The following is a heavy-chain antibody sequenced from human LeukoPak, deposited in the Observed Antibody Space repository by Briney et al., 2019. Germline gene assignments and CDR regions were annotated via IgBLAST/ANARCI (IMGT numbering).Heavy chain of an antibody. CDR1: GFTFSSYW. Sequence: GGSLRLSCAASGFTFSSYWISWVRQAPGKGLEWVANIKQDGSEKYYVDSVKGRFTISRDNAKNSLYLQMNSLRAEDTAVYYCARVKVTTLPGDYWGQGTLVTVSS. J-gene: IGHJ4*02. V-gene: IGHV3-7*01. CDR3: ARVKVTTLPGDY. CDR2: IKQDGSEK. D-gene: IGHD1/OR15-1a*01.